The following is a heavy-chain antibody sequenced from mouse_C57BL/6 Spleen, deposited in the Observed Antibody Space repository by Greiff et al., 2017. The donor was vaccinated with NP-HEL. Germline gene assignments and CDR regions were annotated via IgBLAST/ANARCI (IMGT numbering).Heavy chain of an antibody. J-gene: IGHJ4*01. D-gene: IGHD2-2*01. CDR3: ARGVSTMVNYYAMDY. CDR1: GFTFSDYG. Sequence: EVKLVESGGGLVKPGGSLKLSCAASGFTFSDYGMHWVRQAPEKGLEWVAYISSGSSTIYYADTVKGRFTISRDNAKNTLFLQMTSLRSEDTAMCYCARGVSTMVNYYAMDYWGQGASVTVSS. CDR2: ISSGSSTI. V-gene: IGHV5-17*01.